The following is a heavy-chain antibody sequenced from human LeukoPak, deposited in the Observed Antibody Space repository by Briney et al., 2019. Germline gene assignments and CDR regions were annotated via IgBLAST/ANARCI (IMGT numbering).Heavy chain of an antibody. Sequence: ASVKVSCKASGGTFSSYAISWVRQAPGQGLEWMGGIIPIFGTANYAQKFQGRVTITADGSTSTAYMELSSLRSEDTAVYYCARGELRYFDWPSDYLDYWGQGTLVTVSS. V-gene: IGHV1-69*13. CDR2: IIPIFGTA. CDR3: ARGELRYFDWPSDYLDY. J-gene: IGHJ4*02. CDR1: GGTFSSYA. D-gene: IGHD3-9*01.